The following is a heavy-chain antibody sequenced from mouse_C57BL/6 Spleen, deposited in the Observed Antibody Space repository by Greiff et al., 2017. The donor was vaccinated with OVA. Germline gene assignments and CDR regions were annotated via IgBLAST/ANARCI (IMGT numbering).Heavy chain of an antibody. CDR2: IDPENGDT. CDR3: TLTGVDY. D-gene: IGHD4-1*01. V-gene: IGHV14-4*01. Sequence: EVQRVESGAELVRPGASVKLSCTASGFNIKDDYMHWVKQRPEQGLEWIGWIDPENGDTEYASKFQGKATITADTSSNTAYLQLSSLTSEDTAVYYCTLTGVDYWGQGTTLTVSS. CDR1: GFNIKDDY. J-gene: IGHJ2*01.